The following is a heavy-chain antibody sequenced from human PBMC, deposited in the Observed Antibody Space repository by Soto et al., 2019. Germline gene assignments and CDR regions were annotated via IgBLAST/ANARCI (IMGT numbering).Heavy chain of an antibody. J-gene: IGHJ4*02. CDR3: ARDRREGDTL. Sequence: EVQVVESGGGLVQPGGSLRLSCAASGFYVSDYYMRWFRQAPGKGLEWVSVIYRGGEIYYADSVQGRFTTSRDISRNSLDRQMNSVRVDDTAVYYGARDRREGDTLWGQGDVVTVSS. D-gene: IGHD3-16*01. CDR2: IYRGGEI. CDR1: GFYVSDYY. V-gene: IGHV3-66*01.